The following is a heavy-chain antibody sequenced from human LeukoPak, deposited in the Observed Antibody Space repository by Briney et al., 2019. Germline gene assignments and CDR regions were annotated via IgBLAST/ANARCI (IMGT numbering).Heavy chain of an antibody. V-gene: IGHV3-11*06. CDR1: GFPFTSGFTFSDYY. CDR3: ARGGTGAFYY. D-gene: IGHD2-8*02. J-gene: IGHJ4*02. Sequence: PGGSLRLSCAASGFPFTSGFTFSDYYMRWIRQAPGSGLDWGSYISSTRAYIRDADSVRGRFPISRDNVNKCLFLQMNSLRAEDAAIYYGARGGTGAFYYWGQGSLVTVSS. CDR2: ISSTRAYI.